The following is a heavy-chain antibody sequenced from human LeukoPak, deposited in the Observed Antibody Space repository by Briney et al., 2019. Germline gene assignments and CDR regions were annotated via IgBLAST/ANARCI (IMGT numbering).Heavy chain of an antibody. CDR2: IYHRGNT. CDR1: GGSISGSVW. J-gene: IGHJ5*02. CDR3: AGQGGFYLDH. V-gene: IGHV4-4*02. D-gene: IGHD3-16*01. Sequence: SGTLSLTCAVSGGSISGSVWWSWVRQPPGKGLEWIGEIYHRGNTNYNPSLKSRVSISIDESQNRFSLSLNSVTAADTAVYYCAGQGGFYLDHWGKGILVTVSS.